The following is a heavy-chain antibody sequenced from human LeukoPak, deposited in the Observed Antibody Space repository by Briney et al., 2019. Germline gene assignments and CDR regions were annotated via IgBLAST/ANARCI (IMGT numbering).Heavy chain of an antibody. CDR1: GFDFSSYA. CDR3: ARGVGETLSGWTLDY. D-gene: IGHD6-19*01. CDR2: IIYDGSNK. J-gene: IGHJ4*01. V-gene: IGHV3-30*04. Sequence: GGSLRLSCAASGFDFSSYAMHWVRQAPGKGLEWMAVIIYDGSNKNYADSVKGRFTISRDNSRNTLYMKMNSLRVEDTAVYYCARGVGETLSGWTLDYWGHGTLVAVSS.